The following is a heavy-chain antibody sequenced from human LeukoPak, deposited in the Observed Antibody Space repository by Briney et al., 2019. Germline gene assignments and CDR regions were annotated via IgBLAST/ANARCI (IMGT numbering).Heavy chain of an antibody. CDR1: GFTFSDHY. Sequence: QPGRSLRLSCAASGFTFSDHYMDWVRQAPGKGLEWDGRSRNKAQNYIKEYAASVKGRFTISRDDSKNSLYLEMNSVKSEDTALYYCARWKSGSCSHWGQGTLVTVSS. CDR2: SRNKAQNYIK. CDR3: ARWKSGSCSH. V-gene: IGHV3-72*01. D-gene: IGHD1-26*01. J-gene: IGHJ4*02.